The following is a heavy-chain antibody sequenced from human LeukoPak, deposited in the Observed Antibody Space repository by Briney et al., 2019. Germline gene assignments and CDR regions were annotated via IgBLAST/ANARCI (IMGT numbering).Heavy chain of an antibody. CDR2: ISGSGGST. Sequence: PGGSLRLSCAASGFTFSSYAMSWVRQAPGKGLEWVSAISGSGGSTYYADSVKGRFTISRDNSKNTLHLQMNSLRAEDTAVYYCAQDSSGPRGHYYFDYWGQGTLVTFSS. J-gene: IGHJ4*02. CDR3: AQDSSGPRGHYYFDY. CDR1: GFTFSSYA. D-gene: IGHD6-19*01. V-gene: IGHV3-23*01.